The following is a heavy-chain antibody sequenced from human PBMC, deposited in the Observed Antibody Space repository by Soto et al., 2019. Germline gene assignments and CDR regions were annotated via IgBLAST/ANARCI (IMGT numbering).Heavy chain of an antibody. CDR2: IYPGDSDT. D-gene: IGHD6-19*01. CDR1: GYSFTIYW. V-gene: IGHV5-51*01. CDR3: ARHIIAVAGKGIYYYYGMDV. J-gene: IGHJ6*02. Sequence: GESLKISCNGSGYSFTIYWIGWVRQMPGKGLEWMGIIYPGDSDTRYSPSFQGQVTISADKSISTAYLQWSSLKASDTAMYYCARHIIAVAGKGIYYYYGMDVWGQGTTVTV.